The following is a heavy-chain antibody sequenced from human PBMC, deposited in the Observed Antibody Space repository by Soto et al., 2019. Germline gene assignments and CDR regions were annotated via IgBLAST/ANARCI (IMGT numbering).Heavy chain of an antibody. CDR1: GDSVSSNSAA. CDR3: AREKAGVTIFEWQIYGMDV. J-gene: IGHJ6*02. CDR2: TYYRSKWYN. V-gene: IGHV6-1*01. D-gene: IGHD3-3*01. Sequence: RSQTLSLTCAMSGDSVSSNSAAWNWIRQSPSRGLEWLGRTYYRSKWYNDYAVSVKSRITINPDTSKNQFSLQLNSVTPEDTAVYYCAREKAGVTIFEWQIYGMDVWGQGTTVTVSS.